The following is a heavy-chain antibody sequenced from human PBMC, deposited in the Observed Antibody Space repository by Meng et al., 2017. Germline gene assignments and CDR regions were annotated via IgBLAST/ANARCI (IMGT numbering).Heavy chain of an antibody. D-gene: IGHD6-6*01. CDR3: ARGSAARPPYYFDY. CDR1: GGSFSGYY. J-gene: IGHJ4*02. V-gene: IGHV4-34*01. Sequence: QVQLQQGGAGLLQPSETLSLTCAVYGGSFSGYYWSWIRQPPGKGLEWIGEINHSGSTNYNPSLKSRVTISVDTSKNQFSLKLSSVTAADTAVYYCARGSAARPPYYFDYWGQGTLVTVAS. CDR2: INHSGST.